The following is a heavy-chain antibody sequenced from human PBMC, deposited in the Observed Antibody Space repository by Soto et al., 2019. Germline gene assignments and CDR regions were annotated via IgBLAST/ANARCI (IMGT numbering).Heavy chain of an antibody. J-gene: IGHJ6*02. CDR2: IDPSDSYT. D-gene: IGHD2-15*01. CDR1: GYSFTSYW. CDR3: ASEPCSGGSCYFDYGMDV. Sequence: PGESLKISCKGSGYSFTSYWISWVRQMPGKGLEWMGRIDPSDSYTNYSPSFQGHVTISADKSISTAYLQWSSLKASDTAMYYCASEPCSGGSCYFDYGMDVWGQGTTVTVSS. V-gene: IGHV5-10-1*01.